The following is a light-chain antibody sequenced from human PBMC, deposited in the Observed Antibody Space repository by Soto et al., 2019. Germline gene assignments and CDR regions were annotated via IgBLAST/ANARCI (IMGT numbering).Light chain of an antibody. Sequence: EIVLTQSPATLSLSPGERATLSCKTSRAVSSDLAWYQQKPGQSPRLLIYDVSSRATATPARFSGSGSGTDFTLTISSLEPEYFAVYYCQQRLDWPLTFGGGTKVEI. CDR2: DVS. CDR3: QQRLDWPLT. J-gene: IGKJ4*01. V-gene: IGKV3-11*01. CDR1: RAVSSD.